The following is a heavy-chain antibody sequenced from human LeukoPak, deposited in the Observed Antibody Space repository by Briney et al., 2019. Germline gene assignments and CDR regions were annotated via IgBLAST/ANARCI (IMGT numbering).Heavy chain of an antibody. CDR2: IHDTRGT. CDR1: GGSISSYY. J-gene: IGHJ5*02. D-gene: IGHD6-13*01. V-gene: IGHV4-59*01. CDR3: AGGIGYATSPADH. Sequence: SETLSLTCTVSGGSISSYYWSWIRQPPGKGLEWIGYIHDTRGTNYNPYLKSRVTMSLDTSKNHFSLSLNSVTAADTAVYFCAGGIGYATSPADHLGQGTLVIVSS.